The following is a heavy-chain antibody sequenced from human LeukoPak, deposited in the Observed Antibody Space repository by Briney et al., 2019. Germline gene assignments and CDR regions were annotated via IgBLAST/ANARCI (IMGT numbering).Heavy chain of an antibody. D-gene: IGHD3-10*01. J-gene: IGHJ4*02. Sequence: GASVKVSCKAFGYTFTGYWMHWVRQAPGQGPEWMGVISPSGGSTIYGQKVQGGVTITADESTSTAYMELSSLRSEDTAVYYCARAGTMVRGVINQFDYWGQGTLVTVSS. CDR2: ISPSGGST. CDR3: ARAGTMVRGVINQFDY. V-gene: IGHV1-46*04. CDR1: GYTFTGYW.